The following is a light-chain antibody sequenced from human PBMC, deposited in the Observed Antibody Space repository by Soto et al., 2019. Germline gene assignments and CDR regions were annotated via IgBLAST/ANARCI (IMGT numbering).Light chain of an antibody. V-gene: IGLV1-44*01. CDR2: NDN. CDR1: SSNIGSNT. CDR3: EAWDYSLNGNVV. J-gene: IGLJ2*01. Sequence: QSVLTQPPSASGTPGQRVTISCSGSSSNIGSNTVNWYQQITGTAPKLLIYNDNQRPSAVAVRFSVSKSSTSGSLAISRLQSEDEGDYYCEAWDYSLNGNVVFGGGTKLTVL.